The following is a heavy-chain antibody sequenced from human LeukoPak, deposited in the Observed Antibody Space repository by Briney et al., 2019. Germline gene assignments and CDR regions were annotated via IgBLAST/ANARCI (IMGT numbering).Heavy chain of an antibody. Sequence: GGSLRLSCAASGFTFSSYAMSWVRQAPGKGLEWVSAISVDASSTYYADSVKGRFTISRDNSKNTLYLQMNSLRAEDTAVYYCAKESGLSGSGSYYNPADYWGQGTLVTVSS. CDR1: GFTFSSYA. D-gene: IGHD3-10*01. CDR3: AKESGLSGSGSYYNPADY. CDR2: ISVDASST. V-gene: IGHV3-23*01. J-gene: IGHJ4*02.